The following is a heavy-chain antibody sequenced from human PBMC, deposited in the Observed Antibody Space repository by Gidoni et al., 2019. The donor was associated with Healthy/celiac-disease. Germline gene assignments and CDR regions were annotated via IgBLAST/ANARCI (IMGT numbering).Heavy chain of an antibody. CDR1: GFTFRSYS. CDR2: ISYDGSNK. D-gene: IGHD5-12*01. J-gene: IGHJ4*02. V-gene: IGHV3-30-3*01. CDR3: ARDVGYSGYDFDGAFDY. Sequence: QVQLVESGGGVVQPGRSLRLSCAASGFTFRSYSMHWVRQAPGKGLGGVAVISYDGSNKYYADSVKGRFTISRDNSKNTLYLQMNSLRAEDTAVYYCARDVGYSGYDFDGAFDYWGQGTLVTVSS.